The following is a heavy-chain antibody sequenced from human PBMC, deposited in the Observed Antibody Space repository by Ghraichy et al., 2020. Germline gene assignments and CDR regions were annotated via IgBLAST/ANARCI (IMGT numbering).Heavy chain of an antibody. J-gene: IGHJ3*02. D-gene: IGHD6-13*01. CDR1: GGSISSSNW. CDR2: IYHSGST. Sequence: SETLSLTCAVSGGSISSSNWWSWVRQPPGKGLEWIGEIYHSGSTNYNPSLKSRVTISVDKSKNQFSLKLSSVTAADTAVYYCARILGIAAAGAFDIWGQGTMVTVSS. V-gene: IGHV4-4*02. CDR3: ARILGIAAAGAFDI.